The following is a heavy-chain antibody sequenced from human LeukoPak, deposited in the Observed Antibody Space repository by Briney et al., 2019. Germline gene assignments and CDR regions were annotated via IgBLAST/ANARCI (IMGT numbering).Heavy chain of an antibody. J-gene: IGHJ6*02. Sequence: MTGGSLRLSCAASGFSFSGNHMSWIRQAPGKGLEWVSYISSSGSTIYYADSVKGRFTISRDNAKNSLYLQMNSLRAEDTAVYYCARTPMVRGVDYYYYGMDVWGQGTTVTVSS. V-gene: IGHV3-11*01. CDR1: GFSFSGNH. CDR3: ARTPMVRGVDYYYYGMDV. CDR2: ISSSGSTI. D-gene: IGHD3-10*01.